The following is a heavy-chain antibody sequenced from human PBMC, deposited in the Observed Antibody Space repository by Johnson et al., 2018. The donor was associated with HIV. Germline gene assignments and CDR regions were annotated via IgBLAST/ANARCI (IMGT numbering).Heavy chain of an antibody. J-gene: IGHJ3*02. CDR3: TTTNLELMDDAFDI. CDR1: GFTFSSYA. V-gene: IGHV3-30-3*01. Sequence: QVQLVEFGGGVVQPGRSLRLSCAASGFTFSSYAMHWVRQAPGKGLEWVTIISYDGSNKYYADSVKGRFTISRDDSKNTLYLQMNSLKTEDTAVYYCTTTNLELMDDAFDIWGQGTMVTVSS. CDR2: ISYDGSNK. D-gene: IGHD1-7*01.